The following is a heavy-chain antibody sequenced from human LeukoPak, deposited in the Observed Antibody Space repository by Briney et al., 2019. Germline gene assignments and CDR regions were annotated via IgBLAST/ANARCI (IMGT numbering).Heavy chain of an antibody. J-gene: IGHJ4*02. CDR3: AKDYSSSWYYFDY. CDR2: ISGSGGGT. Sequence: GGSLRLSCAASGFTFSVHAMSWVRQAPGKGLEWVLGISGSGGGTNYADSVKGRFTVSRDNSKNTLYLQMNSLRAEDTAVYYCAKDYSSSWYYFDYWGQGTLVTVSS. V-gene: IGHV3-23*01. D-gene: IGHD6-13*01. CDR1: GFTFSVHA.